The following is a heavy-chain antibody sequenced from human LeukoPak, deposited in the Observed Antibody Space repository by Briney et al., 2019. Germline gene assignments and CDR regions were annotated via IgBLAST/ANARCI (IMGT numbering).Heavy chain of an antibody. Sequence: ASVKVSCKASGYTFTGYYMHWVLQAPGQGLEWMGWINPNSGGTNYAQKFQGRVTMTRDTSISTVYMELSRLRSGDTAVYYCARDPLYGSGSYFFDFWGQGTLVTVSS. CDR3: ARDPLYGSGSYFFDF. V-gene: IGHV1-2*02. D-gene: IGHD3-10*01. J-gene: IGHJ4*02. CDR2: INPNSGGT. CDR1: GYTFTGYY.